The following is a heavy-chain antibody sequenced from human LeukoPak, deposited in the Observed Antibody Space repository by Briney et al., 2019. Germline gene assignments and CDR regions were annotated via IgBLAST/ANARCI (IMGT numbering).Heavy chain of an antibody. CDR3: ARKGKDLGTFDY. V-gene: IGHV1-2*06. Sequence: ASVKVSCKASGYTFTGYYMHWVRRAPGQGLEWMGRINPNSGGRNYAQKFQGRVTMTRDTSISTAYMELSRLRSDDTAVYYCARKGKDLGTFDYWGQGTLVTVSS. CDR1: GYTFTGYY. D-gene: IGHD3-16*01. J-gene: IGHJ4*02. CDR2: INPNSGGR.